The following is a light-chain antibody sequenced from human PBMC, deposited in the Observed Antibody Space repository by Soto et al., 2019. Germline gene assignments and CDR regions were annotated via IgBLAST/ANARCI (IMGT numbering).Light chain of an antibody. J-gene: IGLJ3*02. CDR3: VIWHNSAWV. CDR1: SGINVDTYR. V-gene: IGLV5-45*03. Sequence: QSVLTQPSSLSASPGASASLTCTLRSGINVDTYRIYWYQQKPGSPPQYLLRYKSDSDKQQGSGVPSRFFGSKDASANAGILRISGLQSEDEADYYCVIWHNSAWVFGGGTKVTVL. CDR2: YKSDSDK.